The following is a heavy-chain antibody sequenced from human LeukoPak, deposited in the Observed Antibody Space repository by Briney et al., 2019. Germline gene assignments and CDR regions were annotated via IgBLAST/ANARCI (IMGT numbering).Heavy chain of an antibody. Sequence: KTSETLSLTCTVSGGSISSYYWSWIRQPPGKGLEWIGYIYYSGSTNYNPSLKSRVTISVDMSKNQFSLKLSSVTAADTAVYYCAGGRGLRPDYWGQGTLVTVSS. D-gene: IGHD4-17*01. CDR2: IYYSGST. J-gene: IGHJ4*02. CDR1: GGSISSYY. V-gene: IGHV4-59*08. CDR3: AGGRGLRPDY.